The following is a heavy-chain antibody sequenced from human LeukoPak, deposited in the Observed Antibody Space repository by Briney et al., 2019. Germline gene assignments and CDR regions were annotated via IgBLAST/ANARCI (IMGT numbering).Heavy chain of an antibody. D-gene: IGHD5-18*01. Sequence: ASVKVSCKTSGGTFSTSAITWVRQAPGQGLEWMGRIIPVLNTTTYAQRFQGRVTITADTSTSTVYMELSSLRSEETAVYYCARDQGLTAPPPYGLDVWGQGTTVIVSS. CDR1: GGTFSTSA. CDR2: IIPVLNTT. V-gene: IGHV1-69*04. J-gene: IGHJ6*02. CDR3: ARDQGLTAPPPYGLDV.